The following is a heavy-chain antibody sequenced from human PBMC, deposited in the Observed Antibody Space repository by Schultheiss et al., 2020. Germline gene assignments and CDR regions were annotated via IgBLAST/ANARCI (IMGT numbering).Heavy chain of an antibody. CDR3: ARGRNGPAAIY. D-gene: IGHD2-2*02. CDR2: ITGSGGST. Sequence: GGSLRLSCGASGFTFSSYAMNWVRQAPGKGLEWVSGITGSGGSTYYADSVKGRFTISRDNSKNTLYLQMNSLRAEDTAVYYCARGRNGPAAIYWGQGTLVTVSS. V-gene: IGHV3-23*01. J-gene: IGHJ4*02. CDR1: GFTFSSYA.